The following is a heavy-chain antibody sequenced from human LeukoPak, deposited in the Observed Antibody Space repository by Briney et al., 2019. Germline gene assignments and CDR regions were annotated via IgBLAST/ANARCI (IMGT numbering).Heavy chain of an antibody. CDR2: ISSSSSYI. J-gene: IGHJ4*02. CDR1: GFIFSSYS. Sequence: GGSLRLSCAASGFIFSSYSMNWVRQAPGKGLEWVSSISSSSSYIYYADSVKGRFTISRDNAKNSLYLQMNSLRAEDTAVYYCARDVMGPTHGDYWGQGTLVTVSS. CDR3: ARDVMGPTHGDY. V-gene: IGHV3-21*01. D-gene: IGHD1-26*01.